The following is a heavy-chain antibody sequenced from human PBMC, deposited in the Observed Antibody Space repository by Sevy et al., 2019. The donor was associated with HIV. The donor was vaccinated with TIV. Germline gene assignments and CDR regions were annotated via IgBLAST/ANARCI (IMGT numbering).Heavy chain of an antibody. V-gene: IGHV3-33*08. CDR3: ASDIVGGSNWYFDY. Sequence: GGSLRLSCAASGFTFSSYGMHWVRQAPGKGLEWVAVIWYDGSNKYYADSVKGRFTISRDNSKNTLYLQMNSLRAEDTAVYYCASDIVGGSNWYFDYWGQRTLVTVSS. J-gene: IGHJ4*02. CDR1: GFTFSSYG. D-gene: IGHD1-26*01. CDR2: IWYDGSNK.